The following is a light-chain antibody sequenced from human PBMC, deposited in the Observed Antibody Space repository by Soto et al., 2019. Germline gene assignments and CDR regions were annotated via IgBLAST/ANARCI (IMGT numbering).Light chain of an antibody. CDR3: QQYVSSPRT. J-gene: IGKJ1*01. CDR2: GAS. CDR1: QIVSSSY. V-gene: IGKV3-20*01. Sequence: EIVLTQSPGTLSLSPGDRATLSCRASQIVSSSYLAWYQQKPGQAPRLLMYGASNRATGIPDRFSGSGSGTDFTLTISGLEPEDFAVYYCQQYVSSPRTFGQGPKVEVK.